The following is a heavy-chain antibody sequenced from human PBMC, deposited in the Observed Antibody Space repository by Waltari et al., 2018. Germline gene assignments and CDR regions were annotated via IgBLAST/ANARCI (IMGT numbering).Heavy chain of an antibody. V-gene: IGHV4-4*07. CDR1: GGSISSYY. CDR2: IYTSGST. CDR3: ARDELWFGEPWGAFDI. Sequence: QVQLQESGPGLVKPSETLSLTCTVSGGSISSYYWSWIRQPAGKGLEWIGRIYTSGSTNYNPTLKSRVTMSVDTSKNQVSLKLSSVTAADTAVYYCARDELWFGEPWGAFDIWGQGTMVIVSS. J-gene: IGHJ3*02. D-gene: IGHD3-10*01.